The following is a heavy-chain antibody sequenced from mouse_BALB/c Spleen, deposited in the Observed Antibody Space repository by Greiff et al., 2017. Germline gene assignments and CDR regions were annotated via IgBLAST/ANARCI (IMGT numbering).Heavy chain of an antibody. CDR2: IYPGDGST. CDR3: ARGDGTFFDY. CDR1: GYTFTSYY. D-gene: IGHD1-1*01. Sequence: QVQLQQSGPEMVKPGASVKMSCKASGYTFTSYYIHWVKQRPGQGLEWIGWIYPGDGSTKYNEKFKGKTTLTADKSSSTAYMLLSSLTSEDSAIYFCARGDGTFFDYWGQGTTLTVSS. J-gene: IGHJ2*01. V-gene: IGHV1S56*01.